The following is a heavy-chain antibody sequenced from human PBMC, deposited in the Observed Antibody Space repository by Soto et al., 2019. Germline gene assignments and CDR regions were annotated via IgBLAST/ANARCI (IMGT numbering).Heavy chain of an antibody. J-gene: IGHJ4*02. D-gene: IGHD5-18*01. CDR1: GYTFTNYG. CDR3: ARVGELYSYGFWTLFDY. Sequence: ASVKVSCKASGYTFTNYGISWVRQAPGQGLEWMGWISAGNGNTKYSQKFQGRVTITRDTSASTAYMELSSLRSEDTAVYYCARVGELYSYGFWTLFDYWGQGTLVTVSS. CDR2: ISAGNGNT. V-gene: IGHV1-18*01.